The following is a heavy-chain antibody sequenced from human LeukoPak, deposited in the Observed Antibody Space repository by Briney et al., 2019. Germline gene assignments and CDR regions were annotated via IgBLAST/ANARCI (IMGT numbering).Heavy chain of an antibody. CDR2: ISYDGSNK. Sequence: GGSLRLSCAASGFTFSSYGMHWVRQAPGKGLEWVAVISYDGSNKYYADSVKGRFTISRDNSKNTLYLQMNSLRAEDTAIYYCAKDPEWLWGQGNLVTVSS. J-gene: IGHJ4*02. CDR1: GFTFSSYG. CDR3: AKDPEWL. D-gene: IGHD5-12*01. V-gene: IGHV3-30*18.